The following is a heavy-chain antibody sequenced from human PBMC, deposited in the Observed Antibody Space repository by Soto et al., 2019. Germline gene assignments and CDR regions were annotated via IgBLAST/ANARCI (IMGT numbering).Heavy chain of an antibody. CDR2: IYYSGST. Sequence: PSETLSLTCTVSGGSISSGGYYWSWIRQHPGKGLEWIGYIYYSGSTYYNPSLKSRVTISVDTSKNQFSLKLSSVTAADTAVYYCARSIAQVRSKVVAVPFDYWGQGTLVTVSS. D-gene: IGHD2-15*01. CDR3: ARSIAQVRSKVVAVPFDY. J-gene: IGHJ4*02. CDR1: GGSISSGGYY. V-gene: IGHV4-31*03.